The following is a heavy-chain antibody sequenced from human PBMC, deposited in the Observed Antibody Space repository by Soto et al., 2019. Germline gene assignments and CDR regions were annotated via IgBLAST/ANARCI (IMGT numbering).Heavy chain of an antibody. CDR3: ARALTXXTAFDY. CDR2: IKQDGSEK. J-gene: IGHJ4*02. CDR1: GFTFSTYC. Sequence: GGSLRLSCAASGFTFSTYCMSWVRQAPGKGLEWVANIKQDGSEKYYVDSVKGRFTISRDNAKNSLYLQMNSLRAEDTAVYYCARALTXXTAFDYWGQGALVTVSS. D-gene: IGHD3-9*01. V-gene: IGHV3-7*03.